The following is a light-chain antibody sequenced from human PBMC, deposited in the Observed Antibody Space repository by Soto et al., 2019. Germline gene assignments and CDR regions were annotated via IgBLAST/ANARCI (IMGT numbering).Light chain of an antibody. CDR1: QNLSRN. Sequence: EMVMTQSPATLSVSPGERATLSCRASQNLSRNLDWYQQQPGQAPRLLIYGASTRATGIPARFSGSGSGTDFTLTISSLQSEDFAVYYCQQYDNWPHTFGQGTKLEIK. CDR2: GAS. J-gene: IGKJ2*01. V-gene: IGKV3-15*01. CDR3: QQYDNWPHT.